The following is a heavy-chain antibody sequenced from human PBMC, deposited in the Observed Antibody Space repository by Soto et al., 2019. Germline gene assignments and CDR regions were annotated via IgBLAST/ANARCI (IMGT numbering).Heavy chain of an antibody. CDR1: GFTFSSYG. V-gene: IGHV3-33*01. D-gene: IGHD4-17*01. Sequence: QVQLVESGGGVVRPGRSLRLSCTASGFTFSSYGMHWVRQAPGKGLEWVALIWYDATNKYYTASVKGRFTISRDNSKNTLYLQMISLRAEDTAVYYCARDGADYLQLKYYFDYWGQGTLVTVSS. CDR3: ARDGADYLQLKYYFDY. J-gene: IGHJ4*02. CDR2: IWYDATNK.